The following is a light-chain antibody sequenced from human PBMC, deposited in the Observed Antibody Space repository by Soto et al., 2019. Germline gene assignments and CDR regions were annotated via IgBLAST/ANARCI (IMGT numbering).Light chain of an antibody. J-gene: IGLJ1*01. V-gene: IGLV2-8*01. CDR1: SSDVGGYNY. CDR3: TSYAGGNNV. CDR2: EVN. Sequence: QSALTQPPSASGSPGQSVTISCTGTSSDVGGYNYVSWYQQHPGKVPKLMVYEVNKRPSGVPARFSGSKSGNTASLTVSWLQAEDEADYYCTSYAGGNNVFGTGTKLTVL.